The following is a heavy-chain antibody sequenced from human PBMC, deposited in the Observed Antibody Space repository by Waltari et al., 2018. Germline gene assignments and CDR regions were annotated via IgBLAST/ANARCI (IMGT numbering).Heavy chain of an antibody. V-gene: IGHV4-4*07. CDR2: IYTSGST. CDR3: ARGESSNYYYYMDV. Sequence: QVQLQESGPGLVKPSETLSLTCTVSGGSISRYYWSWIRQPAGKGLEWIGRIYTSGSTNYNPTLKGRVTKSGDTSKNQFSLKLSSVTAADTAVYYCARGESSNYYYYMDVWGKGTTVTVSS. J-gene: IGHJ6*03. D-gene: IGHD6-6*01. CDR1: GGSISRYY.